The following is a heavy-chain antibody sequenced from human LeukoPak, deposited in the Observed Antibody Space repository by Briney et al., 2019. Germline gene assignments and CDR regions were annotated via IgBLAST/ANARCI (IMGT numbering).Heavy chain of an antibody. Sequence: GASVKVSCKASGYTFTSYDVNWVRQATGQGLEWMGWMNPISGDTGYALKFQGRVTMSRNTPISTAYMELGSLRSEDTAVYYCARVPRRGERFDPWGQGTLVTVSS. J-gene: IGHJ5*02. CDR2: MNPISGDT. V-gene: IGHV1-8*01. CDR1: GYTFTSYD. D-gene: IGHD3-10*01. CDR3: ARVPRRGERFDP.